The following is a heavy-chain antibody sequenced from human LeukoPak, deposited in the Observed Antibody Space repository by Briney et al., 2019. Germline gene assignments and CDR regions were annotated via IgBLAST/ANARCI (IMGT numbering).Heavy chain of an antibody. CDR1: EFTFSSYA. CDR2: ISYSGGST. V-gene: IGHV3-23*01. CDR3: AKDQRSIAVAGYFDY. J-gene: IGHJ4*02. D-gene: IGHD6-19*01. Sequence: PGGSLRLSCAASEFTFSSYAMSWVRQAPGTGLEWVSGISYSGGSTYYADSVKDRFTISRDNSKNTLYLQMNSLRAEDTAVYYCAKDQRSIAVAGYFDYWGQGTLVTVSS.